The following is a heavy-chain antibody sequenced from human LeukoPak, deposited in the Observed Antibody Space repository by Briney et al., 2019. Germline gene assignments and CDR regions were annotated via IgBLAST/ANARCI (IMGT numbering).Heavy chain of an antibody. Sequence: SETLSLTCTVSGGSISSYYWSWIRQPPGKGLEWIGYIYYSGSTNYNPSLKSRVTISVDTSKNQFSLKLSSVTAADTAVYYCARVRGLCSGGSCYLDHYYYYGMDVWGQGTTVTVSS. D-gene: IGHD2-15*01. CDR2: IYYSGST. CDR3: ARVRGLCSGGSCYLDHYYYYGMDV. CDR1: GGSISSYY. J-gene: IGHJ6*02. V-gene: IGHV4-59*01.